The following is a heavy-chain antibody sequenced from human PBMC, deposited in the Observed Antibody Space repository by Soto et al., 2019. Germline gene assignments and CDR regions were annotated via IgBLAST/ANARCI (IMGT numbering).Heavy chain of an antibody. CDR1: GFTFSSYS. Sequence: LRLSCAASGFTFSSYSMNWVRQAPGKGLEWVSYISSSSSTIYYADSVKGRFTISRDNAKNSLYLQMNSLRDEDTAVYYCARDGQRGYKDWFDPWGQGTLVTVSS. CDR2: ISSSSSTI. D-gene: IGHD5-12*01. J-gene: IGHJ5*02. CDR3: ARDGQRGYKDWFDP. V-gene: IGHV3-48*02.